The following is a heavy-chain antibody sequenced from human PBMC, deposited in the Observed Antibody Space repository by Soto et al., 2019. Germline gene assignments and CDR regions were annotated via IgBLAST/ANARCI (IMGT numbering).Heavy chain of an antibody. Sequence: SETLTLTCTVSGGSVSSGSYYWSWIRQPPGKGLEWIGYIYYSGSTNYYPSPKSRVTISVDTDTNQISPKLSSVTAADTAVYYCAREVGDLRFLDSTFDYWGQGTLVTVSS. V-gene: IGHV4-61*01. D-gene: IGHD3-3*01. CDR2: IYYSGST. J-gene: IGHJ4*02. CDR3: AREVGDLRFLDSTFDY. CDR1: GGSVSSGSYY.